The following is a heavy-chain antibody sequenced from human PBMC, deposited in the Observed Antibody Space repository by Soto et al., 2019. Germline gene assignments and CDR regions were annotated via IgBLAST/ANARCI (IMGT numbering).Heavy chain of an antibody. D-gene: IGHD3-10*01. CDR2: ISYRGST. Sequence: SETLSLTCTVSGGSISSYYWSWIRQPPGKRLKWIGYISYRGSTNYNPSPKSRVTISVDTSKNQFSLKVKSVTGADTAVYYCARGGLYYYGSGSYYNDWFDPWGQGTLVTVSS. CDR1: GGSISSYY. J-gene: IGHJ5*02. V-gene: IGHV4-59*01. CDR3: ARGGLYYYGSGSYYNDWFDP.